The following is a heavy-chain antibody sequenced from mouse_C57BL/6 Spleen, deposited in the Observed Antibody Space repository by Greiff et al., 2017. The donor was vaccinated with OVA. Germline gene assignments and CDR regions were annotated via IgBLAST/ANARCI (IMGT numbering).Heavy chain of an antibody. CDR2: IYPGDGDT. J-gene: IGHJ4*01. D-gene: IGHD2-4*01. CDR1: GYAFSSSW. V-gene: IGHV1-82*01. Sequence: QVQLKQSGPELVKPGASVTISCKASGYAFSSSWMNWVKQRPGKGLEWIGRIYPGDGDTNYNGKFKGKATLTADKSSSTAYMQLSSLTSEDSAVYFCASIYYDYDGRAMDYWGQGTSVTVSS. CDR3: ASIYYDYDGRAMDY.